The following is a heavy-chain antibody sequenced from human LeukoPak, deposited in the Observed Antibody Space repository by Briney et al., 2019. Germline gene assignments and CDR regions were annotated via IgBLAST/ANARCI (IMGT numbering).Heavy chain of an antibody. CDR1: GYTFTGYY. Sequence: ASVKVSCKASGYTFTGYYMHWVRQAPGQGLEWMGWINPNSGGTNYAQKFQGRVTMTRDTSISTAYMELSRLRSDDTAVYYCARTTAYSTGYFDLWGRGTLVTVSS. V-gene: IGHV1-2*02. CDR2: INPNSGGT. CDR3: ARTTAYSTGYFDL. D-gene: IGHD2-21*01. J-gene: IGHJ2*01.